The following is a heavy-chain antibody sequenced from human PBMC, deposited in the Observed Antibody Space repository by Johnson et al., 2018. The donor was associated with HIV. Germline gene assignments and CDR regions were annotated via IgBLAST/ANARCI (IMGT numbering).Heavy chain of an antibody. Sequence: VQLVESGGGVVQPGRSLRLSCAASGFTFSSYDMHWVRQATGKGLEWVSAIGTAGDTYYPGSVKGRFTISRENAKNSLYLQMNSLRAGDTAVYYCASNPRWTYDGFDIWGQGTMVTVSS. CDR3: ASNPRWTYDGFDI. CDR2: IGTAGDT. CDR1: GFTFSSYD. J-gene: IGHJ3*02. V-gene: IGHV3-13*01. D-gene: IGHD3/OR15-3a*01.